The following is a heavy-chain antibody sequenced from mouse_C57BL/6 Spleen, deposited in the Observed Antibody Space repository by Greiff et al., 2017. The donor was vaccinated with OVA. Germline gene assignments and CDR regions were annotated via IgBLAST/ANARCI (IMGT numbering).Heavy chain of an antibody. J-gene: IGHJ3*01. V-gene: IGHV3-1*01. D-gene: IGHD2-4*01. Sequence: DVMLVESGPGMVKPSQSLSLTCTVTGYSITSGYDWHWIRHFPGNKLEWMGYISYSGSTNYNPSPKSRISITHDTSKNHFFLKLNSVTTEDTATYYCARSYDYDLAWCAYWGQGTLVTVSA. CDR1: GYSITSGYD. CDR3: ARSYDYDLAWCAY. CDR2: ISYSGST.